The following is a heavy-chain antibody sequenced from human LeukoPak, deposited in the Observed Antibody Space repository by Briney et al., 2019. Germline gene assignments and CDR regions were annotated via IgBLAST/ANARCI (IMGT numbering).Heavy chain of an antibody. V-gene: IGHV4-59*08. J-gene: IGHJ4*02. Sequence: SETLSLTCTVSGGSISSYYWSWIWQPPGKGLEWIGYIYYSGSTNYNPSLMSGVTITVDTSKNQSSLKLSSGTSADTAVYYWARRHSSGWYDWDHWGQRTLVTVSS. CDR1: GGSISSYY. CDR2: IYYSGST. CDR3: ARRHSSGWYDWDH. D-gene: IGHD6-19*01.